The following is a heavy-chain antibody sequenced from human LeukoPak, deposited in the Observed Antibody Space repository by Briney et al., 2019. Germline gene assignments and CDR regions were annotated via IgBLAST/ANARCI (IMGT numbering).Heavy chain of an antibody. Sequence: AAVKVSCKASGYTFTSYDINWVRQATGQGLEWMGWMNPNSGNTGYAQKFQGRVTMTGNTSISTAYMELSSLRSEDAAVYYCARRFMITFGGVIVKGNDAFDIWGQGTMVTVSS. CDR3: ARRFMITFGGVIVKGNDAFDI. J-gene: IGHJ3*02. CDR1: GYTFTSYD. V-gene: IGHV1-8*01. D-gene: IGHD3-16*02. CDR2: MNPNSGNT.